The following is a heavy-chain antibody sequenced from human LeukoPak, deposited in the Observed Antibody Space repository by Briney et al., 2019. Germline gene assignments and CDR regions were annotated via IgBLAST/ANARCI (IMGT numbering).Heavy chain of an antibody. J-gene: IGHJ4*02. V-gene: IGHV3-23*01. D-gene: IGHD1-26*01. Sequence: GGSLRLSCAASGFTLGSFAMSWVRQAPGKGLEWVSTISGRGSRSYYADSVKGRFTSSRDNSKNTLYLQMNSLRAEDTAVYYCARHSGNYYFDYWGQGTLVTVSS. CDR3: ARHSGNYYFDY. CDR2: ISGRGSRS. CDR1: GFTLGSFA.